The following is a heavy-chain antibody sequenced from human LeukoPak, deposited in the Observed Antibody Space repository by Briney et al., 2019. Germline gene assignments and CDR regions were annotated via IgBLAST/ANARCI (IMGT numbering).Heavy chain of an antibody. CDR2: IKSKTDGGTT. Sequence: GGSLRLSCAASGFTFSNAWMSWVRQAPGKGLVWVGRIKSKTDGGTTDYAAPVKGRFTISRDDSKNTLYLQMNSLKTEDTAVYYCTTAYSSGWYRDWYFDLWGRGTLVTVSS. CDR1: GFTFSNAW. V-gene: IGHV3-15*01. CDR3: TTAYSSGWYRDWYFDL. J-gene: IGHJ2*01. D-gene: IGHD6-19*01.